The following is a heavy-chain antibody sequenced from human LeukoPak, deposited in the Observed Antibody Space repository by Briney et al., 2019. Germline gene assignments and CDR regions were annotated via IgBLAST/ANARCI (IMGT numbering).Heavy chain of an antibody. V-gene: IGHV4-34*01. Sequence: PSETLSLTCTVYSGSFSGFHWSWIRQPPGKGLEWIGEITHSGSTNYNPSLKSRVTISIDTSKNQFSLKLSSLTAADTAVFYCARYDCSGGSCYFDYWGQGTVVTVSS. CDR1: SGSFSGFH. J-gene: IGHJ4*02. D-gene: IGHD2-15*01. CDR2: ITHSGST. CDR3: ARYDCSGGSCYFDY.